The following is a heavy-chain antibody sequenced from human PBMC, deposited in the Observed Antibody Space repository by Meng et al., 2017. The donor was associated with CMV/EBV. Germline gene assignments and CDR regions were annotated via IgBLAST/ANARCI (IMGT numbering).Heavy chain of an antibody. J-gene: IGHJ4*02. CDR1: GYTFTSYG. Sequence: ASVKVSCKASGYTFTSYGISWVRQAPGQGLEWMGWISAYNGNTNYAQKLQGRVTMTTDTSTSTAYMELRSLRSDDTAVYYCARDRGELLPSYYFDYWGQGKLVTVSS. CDR2: ISAYNGNT. V-gene: IGHV1-18*01. CDR3: ARDRGELLPSYYFDY. D-gene: IGHD1-26*01.